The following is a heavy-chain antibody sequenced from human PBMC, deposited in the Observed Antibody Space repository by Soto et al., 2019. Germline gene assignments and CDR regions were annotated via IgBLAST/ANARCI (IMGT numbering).Heavy chain of an antibody. CDR2: IDSGGIP. CDR1: GGSISSTNYY. Sequence: QLQLQESSPGLVEPSETLSLTCTVSGGSISSTNYYWGWIRHPPGKGLEFIGSIDSGGIPFYNPSLNSRVTISVDTSENQCSLKLSSVTAADTAVYYCATYGWGMDVWGQGTTVTVSS. D-gene: IGHD4-17*01. V-gene: IGHV4-39*01. CDR3: ATYGWGMDV. J-gene: IGHJ6*02.